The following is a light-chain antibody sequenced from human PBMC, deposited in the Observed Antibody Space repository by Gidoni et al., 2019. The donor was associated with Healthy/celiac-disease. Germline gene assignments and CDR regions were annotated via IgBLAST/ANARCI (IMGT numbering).Light chain of an antibody. Sequence: EIVLTQSPGTLSLSPGQSAALSCRASQSISSSQLAWYQQKPGQAPRPLMYGASSRATGIPDRFRGSGSGTAFTLTIRRLEPADFAVYYCQHFGNFGGGTKVE. CDR2: GAS. CDR3: QHFGN. CDR1: QSISSSQ. V-gene: IGKV3-20*01. J-gene: IGKJ4*01.